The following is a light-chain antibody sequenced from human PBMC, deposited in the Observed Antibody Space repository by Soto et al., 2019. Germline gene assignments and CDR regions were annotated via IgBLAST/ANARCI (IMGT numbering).Light chain of an antibody. CDR2: GNT. CDR3: QSYDSRLNGWV. CDR1: SSNIGTGYD. J-gene: IGLJ3*02. Sequence: QSVLTQPPSVSGAPGQRVTIPCTGSSSNIGTGYDVQWYQQIPGTAPKLLIHGNTNRPSGVPDRFSASKSGTSASLAITGLQVEDEADYFCQSYDSRLNGWVFGGGTKVTVL. V-gene: IGLV1-40*01.